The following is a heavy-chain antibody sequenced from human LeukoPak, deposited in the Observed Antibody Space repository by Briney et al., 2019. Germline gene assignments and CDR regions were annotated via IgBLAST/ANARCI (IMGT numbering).Heavy chain of an antibody. CDR2: IISSSSTI. CDR1: GFTFSSYS. Sequence: GGSLRLSCAASGFTFSSYSMDWVRQAPGKGREWVSYIISSSSTIYYADSVKGRFTISRDNAKNSLYLQMNSLRAEDTAVYYCAREPAIVVVVAATTHYYYYGMDVWGQGTTVTVSS. CDR3: AREPAIVVVVAATTHYYYYGMDV. V-gene: IGHV3-48*04. J-gene: IGHJ6*02. D-gene: IGHD2-15*01.